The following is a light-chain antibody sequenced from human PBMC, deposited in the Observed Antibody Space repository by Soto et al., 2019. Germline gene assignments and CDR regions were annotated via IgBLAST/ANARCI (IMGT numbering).Light chain of an antibody. CDR1: QSVSSY. Sequence: EIVLTQSPATLSLSPGERATLSCRASQSVSSYLAWYQQKPGQAPRLLIYGASNRATGIPARFSGSGSGTDFTLTISSLEPGDFAVYYCQQRSNWPSITFGQGTRLEIK. CDR3: QQRSNWPSIT. V-gene: IGKV3-11*01. CDR2: GAS. J-gene: IGKJ5*01.